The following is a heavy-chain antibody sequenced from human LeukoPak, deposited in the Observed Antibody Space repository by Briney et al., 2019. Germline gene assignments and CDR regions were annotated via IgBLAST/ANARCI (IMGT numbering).Heavy chain of an antibody. CDR3: ARCDYHDASGVNWFDP. D-gene: IGHD3-22*01. J-gene: IGHJ5*02. CDR1: GFTVSSNY. Sequence: PGGSLRLSCAASGFTVSSNYMSWVRQAPGKGLERVSVIYSGGSTYYADSVKGRFTISRDNSKNTLYLQMNSLRAEDTAVYYCARCDYHDASGVNWFDPWGQGTLVTVSS. V-gene: IGHV3-53*01. CDR2: IYSGGST.